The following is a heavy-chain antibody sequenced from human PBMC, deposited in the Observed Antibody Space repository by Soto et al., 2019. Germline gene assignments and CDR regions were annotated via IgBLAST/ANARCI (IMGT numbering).Heavy chain of an antibody. J-gene: IGHJ3*02. D-gene: IGHD3-3*01. CDR1: GFTFSSYW. CDR2: INSDGSST. V-gene: IGHV3-74*01. CDR3: ARSSITIFGVGDTDAFDI. Sequence: PGGSLRLSCAASGFTFSSYWMHWVRQAPGKGLVWVSRINSDGSSTSYADSVKGRFTISRDNAKNTLYLQMNSLRAEDTAVYYCARSSITIFGVGDTDAFDIWGQGTMVTVSS.